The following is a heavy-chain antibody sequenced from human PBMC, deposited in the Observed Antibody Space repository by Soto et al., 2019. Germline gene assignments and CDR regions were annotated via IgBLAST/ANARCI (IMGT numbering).Heavy chain of an antibody. V-gene: IGHV3-21*01. D-gene: IGHD6-19*01. CDR2: ISSSSSNK. J-gene: IGHJ5*02. CDR1: GFTFSSYS. Sequence: EVQLVESGGGLVKPGGSLRLSCAASGFTFSSYSMNWVRQAPGKGLEWVSCISSSSSNKYYADSVKGRFTISRDNAKNSLYRQMNSLGAEDTAVYYGARERGSSGWYAGGWFDPWGQGTLVTVSS. CDR3: ARERGSSGWYAGGWFDP.